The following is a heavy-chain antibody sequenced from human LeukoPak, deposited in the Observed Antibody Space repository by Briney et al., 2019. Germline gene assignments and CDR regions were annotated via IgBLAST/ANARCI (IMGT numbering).Heavy chain of an antibody. D-gene: IGHD3-10*01. V-gene: IGHV3-66*04. J-gene: IGHJ6*02. CDR1: GFDVSSSY. CDR2: MYSGGTT. Sequence: GGSWRLSWAVSGFDVSSSYVNWVRRAPGKGLERVAVMYSGGTTYYSDSVKGRFTISRDNSKNTVSLQINSLRVEDTAMYYCARLEVARGVMLGLDVWGQGTTVTVSS. CDR3: ARLEVARGVMLGLDV.